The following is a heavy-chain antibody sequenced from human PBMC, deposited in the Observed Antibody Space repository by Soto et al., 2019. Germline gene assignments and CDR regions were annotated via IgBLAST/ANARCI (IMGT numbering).Heavy chain of an antibody. CDR3: AKTESFNGYYNAFDY. CDR2: ISGGGGST. J-gene: IGHJ4*02. CDR1: GFSFSGYA. V-gene: IGHV3-23*01. D-gene: IGHD3-9*01. Sequence: GGSLRLSCAASGFSFSGYAVTWVRQAPGKGLEWVSAISGGGGSTYYADSVKGRFTVSRDNSKNTLHRQMNSLRAEDTAVYYCAKTESFNGYYNAFDYWGRGTQVTVSS.